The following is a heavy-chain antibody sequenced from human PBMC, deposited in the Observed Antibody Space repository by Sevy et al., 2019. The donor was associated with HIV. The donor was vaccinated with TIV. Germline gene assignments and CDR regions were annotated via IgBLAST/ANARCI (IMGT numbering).Heavy chain of an antibody. D-gene: IGHD2-15*01. Sequence: ASVKVSCKASGGTFSSYAISWVRQAPGQGLEWMGGIIPIFGKANYAQKFQGRVTITADKSTSTAYMELSSLRSEDTAVYYCARDSGVDCSGGSCYSGWFDPWGQGTLVTVSS. J-gene: IGHJ5*02. CDR1: GGTFSSYA. V-gene: IGHV1-69*06. CDR3: ARDSGVDCSGGSCYSGWFDP. CDR2: IIPIFGKA.